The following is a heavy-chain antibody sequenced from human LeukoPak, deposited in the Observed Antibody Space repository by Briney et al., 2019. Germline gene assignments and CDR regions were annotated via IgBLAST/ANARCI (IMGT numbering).Heavy chain of an antibody. CDR1: GYTLTELS. V-gene: IGHV1-24*01. CDR3: ATWTEGQQLVGGFDY. D-gene: IGHD6-13*01. Sequence: GASVTVSCKVSGYTLTELSMHWVRQAPGKGLEWMGGFDPEDGETIYAQKFQGRVTMTEDTSTDTAYMELSSLRSEDTAVYYCATWTEGQQLVGGFDYWGQGTLVTVSS. J-gene: IGHJ4*02. CDR2: FDPEDGET.